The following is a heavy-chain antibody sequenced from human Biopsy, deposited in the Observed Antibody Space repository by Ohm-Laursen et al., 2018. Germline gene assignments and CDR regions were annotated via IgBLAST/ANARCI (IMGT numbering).Heavy chain of an antibody. CDR2: IYYSGST. CDR3: ARATNSTGWPYYYFYGMDV. D-gene: IGHD2/OR15-2a*01. CDR1: GGSISSDY. J-gene: IGHJ6*02. V-gene: IGHV4-59*01. Sequence: GTLSPTCPVSGGSISSDYWSWIRQTPGKGLEWIGYIYYSGSTNYNPSLKSRVTISVDTSKNQFSLRLNSVTAADTAVYYCARATNSTGWPYYYFYGMDVWGQGTTVTVSS.